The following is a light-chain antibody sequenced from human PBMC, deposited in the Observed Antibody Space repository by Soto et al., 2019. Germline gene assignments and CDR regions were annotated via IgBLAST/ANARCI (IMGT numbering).Light chain of an antibody. CDR1: SSDVGSYDY. Sequence: QSALIQPPSVSGSPGQSVTISCTGASSDVGSYDYVSWYQQHPGTVPKPMIYNVNTRPSGVPDRFSGSKSGNTASMTISGLQAEDEADYLRCSYVGATTYVFGSGTKLTVL. J-gene: IGLJ1*01. V-gene: IGLV2-11*01. CDR3: CSYVGATTYV. CDR2: NVN.